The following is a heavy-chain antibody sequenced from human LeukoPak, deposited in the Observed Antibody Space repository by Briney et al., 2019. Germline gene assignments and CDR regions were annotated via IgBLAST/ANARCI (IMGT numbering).Heavy chain of an antibody. Sequence: PSEALSLTCTVSGGSISSGGYYWSWIRQHPGKGLEWIGYIYYSGSTYYNPSLRSRVAISVDTSKNQFSLKLSSVTAADTAVYFCARRRVVVASTDGASGAFDIWGQGTMVTVSS. CDR2: IYYSGST. J-gene: IGHJ3*02. V-gene: IGHV4-31*03. CDR3: ARRRVVVASTDGASGAFDI. D-gene: IGHD2-15*01. CDR1: GGSISSGGYY.